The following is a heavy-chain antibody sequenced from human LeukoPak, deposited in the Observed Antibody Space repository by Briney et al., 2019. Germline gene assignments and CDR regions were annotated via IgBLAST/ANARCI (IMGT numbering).Heavy chain of an antibody. J-gene: IGHJ4*02. CDR3: ARVVAATIYQFDH. V-gene: IGHV4-31*03. CDR1: GDSITSAGYY. CDR2: IYNAGST. D-gene: IGHD2-15*01. Sequence: SETLSVTCTVSGDSITSAGYYWTWVRQYPGKGLEWTGYIYNAGSTYYNPSLMSRVTTSLDTSKNQFSLRLSSVTAADTAVYYCARVVAATIYQFDHWGQGTRV.